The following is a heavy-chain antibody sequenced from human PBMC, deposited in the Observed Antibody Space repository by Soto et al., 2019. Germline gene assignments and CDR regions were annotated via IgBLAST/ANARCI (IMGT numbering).Heavy chain of an antibody. CDR1: GGSISSSSYY. CDR3: ARHLGVYVTIFGVVIPQREFDP. Sequence: PSETLSLTCTVSGGSISSSSYYWGWIRQPPGKGLEWIGSIYYSGSTYYNPSLKSRVTISVDTSKNQFSLKLSSVTAADTAVYYCARHLGVYVTIFGVVIPQREFDPWGQGTLVTVSS. V-gene: IGHV4-39*01. J-gene: IGHJ5*02. D-gene: IGHD3-3*01. CDR2: IYYSGST.